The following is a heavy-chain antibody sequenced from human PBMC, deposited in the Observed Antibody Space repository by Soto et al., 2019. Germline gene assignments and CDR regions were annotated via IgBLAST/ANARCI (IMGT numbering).Heavy chain of an antibody. D-gene: IGHD4-17*01. CDR2: IYYTGST. J-gene: IGHJ4*02. CDR1: GSSISSYY. Sequence: SETLSLTCRVSGSSISSYYWSWLRQPPGKGLEWIGNIYYTGSTNYHPSLKSRVIMSVESSKKQFTLRLNSVTAADTAVYYWTRVGGYYGDYPNFDYWGQGALVTVSS. V-gene: IGHV4-59*01. CDR3: TRVGGYYGDYPNFDY.